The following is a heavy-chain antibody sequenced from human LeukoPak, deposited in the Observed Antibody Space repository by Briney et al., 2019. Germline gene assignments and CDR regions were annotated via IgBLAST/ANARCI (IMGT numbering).Heavy chain of an antibody. J-gene: IGHJ6*02. CDR3: AKDRDYESYYGMDV. CDR1: GFTYDDYA. CDR2: IGWNSGSI. D-gene: IGHD4-17*01. V-gene: IGHV3-9*01. Sequence: GRSLRLSCAASGFTYDDYAMNWVRQAPGKGLEWVSGIGWNSGSIGYADSVKGRFTISRDNAKNSLYLQMNSLRAEDTALYYCAKDRDYESYYGMDVWGQGTTVTVSS.